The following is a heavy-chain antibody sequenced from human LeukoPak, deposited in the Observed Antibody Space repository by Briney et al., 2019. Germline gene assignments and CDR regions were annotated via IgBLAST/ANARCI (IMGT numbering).Heavy chain of an antibody. V-gene: IGHV3-23*01. CDR2: ISGDGGAT. D-gene: IGHD6-19*01. J-gene: IGHJ4*02. CDR1: GFTFSSYA. CDR3: AKSGSRDWDYFEY. Sequence: GGSLRLSCAASGFTFSSYAMNWVRQAPGKGLEWVSTISGDGGATHYAGSVKGRFTISRANSKNTLFLQVNSLRAEDTAVYYCAKSGSRDWDYFEYWGQGTLVTASS.